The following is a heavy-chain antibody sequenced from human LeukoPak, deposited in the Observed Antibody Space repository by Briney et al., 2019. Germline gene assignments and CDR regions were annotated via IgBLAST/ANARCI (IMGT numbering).Heavy chain of an antibody. J-gene: IGHJ5*02. CDR1: GGSISSGDYY. Sequence: SETLSLTCTVSGGSISSGDYYWSWIRQPPGKGLEWIGYIYYSGSTYYNPSLKSRVTISVDTSKNQFSLKLSSVTAADTAVYYCARVGWNDTPNWFDPWGQGTLATVSS. CDR3: ARVGWNDTPNWFDP. V-gene: IGHV4-30-4*01. D-gene: IGHD1-1*01. CDR2: IYYSGST.